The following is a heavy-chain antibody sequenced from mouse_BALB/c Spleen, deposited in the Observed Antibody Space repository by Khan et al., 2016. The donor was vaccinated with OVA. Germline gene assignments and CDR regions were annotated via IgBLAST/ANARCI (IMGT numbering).Heavy chain of an antibody. CDR3: ARTYRIEY. V-gene: IGHV3-2*02. J-gene: IGHJ2*01. CDR1: GYSITSGYG. Sequence: EVQLQESGPGLVKPSQSLSLTCTVTGYSITSGYGWNWIRQFPGNKLEWMGYISYSGSTNYTPFIKSRTSITRATSKNQFLLLLNAVTTDNTDTASCARTYRIEYWGQGTTLTVSA. CDR2: ISYSGST.